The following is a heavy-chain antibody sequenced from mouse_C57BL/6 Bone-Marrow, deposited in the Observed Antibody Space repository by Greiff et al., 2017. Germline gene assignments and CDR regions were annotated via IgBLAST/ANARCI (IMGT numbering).Heavy chain of an antibody. CDR2: GQGLEWFG. CDR3: SEDSAVYYCALGLGPYYALDY. Sequence: VKLQESGPELARPWASVKISFQAFYTFSRRVHFAIRDTNYWMQWVKKRPGQGLEWFGALYSGNGDTSYNQKFTGKATLTADKPSSTAYMQFSSLRSEDSAVYYCALGLGPYYALDYWGQGTSVTVSS. V-gene: IGHV1-87*01. CDR1: YTFSRRVH. D-gene: IGHD4-1*01. J-gene: IGHJ4*01.